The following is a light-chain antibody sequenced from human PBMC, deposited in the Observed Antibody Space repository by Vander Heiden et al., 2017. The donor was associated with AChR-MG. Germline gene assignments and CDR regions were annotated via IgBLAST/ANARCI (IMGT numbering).Light chain of an antibody. Sequence: EIVLTQYPATLSLSPGERATLSCRASQSVGSFLDWYQQKIGQAPRLLIYDASSRITGIPARFSGSGSGTDFTLTINSLEPEDFAVYYCQQRGNWPLTFGGGTKVEIQ. J-gene: IGKJ4*01. V-gene: IGKV3-11*01. CDR2: DAS. CDR3: QQRGNWPLT. CDR1: QSVGSF.